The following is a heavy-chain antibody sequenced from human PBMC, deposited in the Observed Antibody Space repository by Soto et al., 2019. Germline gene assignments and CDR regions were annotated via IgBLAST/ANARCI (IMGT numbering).Heavy chain of an antibody. J-gene: IGHJ6*02. V-gene: IGHV4-59*01. Sequence: SETLSLTCTVSGGSISSYYWSWIRQPPGKGLEWIGYIYYSGSTNYNPSLKSRVTISVDTSKNQFSLKLSSVTAADTAVYYCARGSGGYYYGMDVWGQGTTVTVSS. CDR1: GGSISSYY. CDR2: IYYSGST. CDR3: ARGSGGYYYGMDV.